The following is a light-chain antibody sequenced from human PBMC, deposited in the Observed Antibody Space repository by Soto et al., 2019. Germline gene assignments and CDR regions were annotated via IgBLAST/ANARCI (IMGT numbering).Light chain of an antibody. CDR1: QSVSNY. CDR3: EQYGSSPRT. CDR2: GAS. J-gene: IGKJ1*01. Sequence: EIVLTQSPATLSLSPEGRATLSCRASQSVSNYLAWYQQKPGQAPRLLIYGASSRATGIPDRFSGIVSGTDGTLTISRLEPEDAAVYYGEQYGSSPRTFGQGTKVDIK. V-gene: IGKV3-20*01.